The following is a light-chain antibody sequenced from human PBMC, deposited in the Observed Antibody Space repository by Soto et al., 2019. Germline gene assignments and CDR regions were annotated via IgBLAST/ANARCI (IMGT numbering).Light chain of an antibody. V-gene: IGKV3-20*01. CDR2: GAS. CDR3: QQYGSTPLT. Sequence: EVVLTQSPGTLTLSPGERASLSCRASQSVMSSFLAWYQHKPGQAPRLLIYGASSRATGIPDRFSGSGSGRDFTLTISRVEPEDVAVYFCQQYGSTPLTFGGGTKMEIK. CDR1: QSVMSSF. J-gene: IGKJ4*01.